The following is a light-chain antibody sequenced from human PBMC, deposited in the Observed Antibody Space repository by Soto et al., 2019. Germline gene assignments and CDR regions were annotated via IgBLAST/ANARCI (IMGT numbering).Light chain of an antibody. CDR3: QQYGSSEFT. CDR1: QSVISS. Sequence: EIVLTQSPGTLSLSPGEGATLSCRASQSVISSLAWYQQKPGQAPRLLIYGASSRATGIPDRFSGSGSGTDFTLTISRLEPEDFAVYYCQQYGSSEFTFGPGTKVDIK. V-gene: IGKV3-20*01. J-gene: IGKJ3*01. CDR2: GAS.